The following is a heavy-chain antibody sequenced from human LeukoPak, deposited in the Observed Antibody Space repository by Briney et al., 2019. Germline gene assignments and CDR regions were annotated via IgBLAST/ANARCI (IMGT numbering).Heavy chain of an antibody. CDR2: ISTYGSTI. CDR3: ARGLYYFDY. V-gene: IGHV3-48*04. Sequence: GGSLRLSCAASGFTFSSYGMHWVRQAPGKGLEWISYISTYGSTINYADSVKGRFTISRDNAKNSVYPQMDSLRAEDTAVYYCARGLYYFDYWGQGTLVTVSS. J-gene: IGHJ4*02. CDR1: GFTFSSYG.